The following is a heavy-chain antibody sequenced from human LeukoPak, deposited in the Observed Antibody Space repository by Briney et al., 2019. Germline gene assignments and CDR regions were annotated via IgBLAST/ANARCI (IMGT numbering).Heavy chain of an antibody. CDR2: ISYDGSNK. V-gene: IGHV3-30-3*01. CDR1: GFTFSSYA. CDR3: AKGGSGYCSGGSCYSGLYYYYGMDV. D-gene: IGHD2-15*01. J-gene: IGHJ6*02. Sequence: GRSLRLSCAASGFTFSSYAMHWVRQAPGKGLEWVAVISYDGSNKYYADSVKGRFTISRDNAKNSLYLQMNSLRAEDTALYYCAKGGSGYCSGGSCYSGLYYYYGMDVWGQGTTVTVSS.